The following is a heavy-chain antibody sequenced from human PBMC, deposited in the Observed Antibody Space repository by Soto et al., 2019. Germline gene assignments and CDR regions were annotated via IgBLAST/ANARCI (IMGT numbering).Heavy chain of an antibody. Sequence: SETLSLTCAVSGGSFRGYFWSWIRQSPDKGLEWIGEINDSGSTYYNPSFKSRLTISVDTSTSQISLRLTSVTAADSAVYYCQAGDFWGQGTRVTVSS. J-gene: IGHJ4*02. CDR3: QAGDF. CDR1: GGSFRGYF. V-gene: IGHV4-34*01. CDR2: INDSGST.